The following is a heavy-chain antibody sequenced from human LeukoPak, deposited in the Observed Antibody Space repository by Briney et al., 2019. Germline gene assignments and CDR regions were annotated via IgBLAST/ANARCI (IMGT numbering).Heavy chain of an antibody. D-gene: IGHD3-22*01. CDR1: GYTFTSYG. J-gene: IGHJ6*02. V-gene: IGHV1-18*01. Sequence: GASVKVSCKASGYTFTSYGIRWVRQAPGQGLEWMGWISAYNGNTNYAQKLQGRVTMTTDTSTSTAYMELRSLRSDDTAVYYCARTVYYYDSSGYSPMDVWGQGTTVTVSS. CDR2: ISAYNGNT. CDR3: ARTVYYYDSSGYSPMDV.